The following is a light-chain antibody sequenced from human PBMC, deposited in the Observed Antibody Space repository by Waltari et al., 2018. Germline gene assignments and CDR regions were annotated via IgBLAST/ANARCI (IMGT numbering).Light chain of an antibody. J-gene: IGLJ3*02. CDR3: SSYTGSDWV. V-gene: IGLV2-8*01. CDR2: EDT. Sequence: HSALTHHPSASGSPGQSVTISCTGTRSDIGGHNFVYWYQQHPGKAPKLIIYEDTKRPSGVPDRISASKSGNTASLTVSGLQADDEADYHCSSYTGSDWVFGGGTKLTVL. CDR1: RSDIGGHNF.